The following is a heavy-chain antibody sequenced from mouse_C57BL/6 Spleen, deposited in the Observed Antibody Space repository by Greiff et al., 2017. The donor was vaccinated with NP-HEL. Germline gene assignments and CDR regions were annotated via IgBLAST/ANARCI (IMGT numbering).Heavy chain of an antibody. V-gene: IGHV5-17*01. Sequence: EVHLVDSFLFLFNPVGSLKLSCAASGFTFSDYGMHWVRQAPEKGLEWVAYISSGSSTIYYADTVKGRFTISRDNAKNTLFLQMTSLRSEYTAMSYCARPAGGYTLCAMDYWGQGTSVTVSS. CDR3: ARPAGGYTLCAMDY. CDR2: ISSGSSTI. D-gene: IGHD2-2*01. CDR1: GFTFSDYG. J-gene: IGHJ4*01.